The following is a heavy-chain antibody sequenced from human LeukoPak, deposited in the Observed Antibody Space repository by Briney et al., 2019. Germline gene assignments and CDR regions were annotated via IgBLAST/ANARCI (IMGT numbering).Heavy chain of an antibody. CDR2: INPKSGGT. D-gene: IGHD6-6*01. CDR1: GYTFTGHY. J-gene: IGHJ4*02. V-gene: IGHV1-2*02. Sequence: ASVKVSCKASGYTFTGHYMHWVRQAPGQGLEWMGWINPKSGGTNYAQKFQGRVTMTRDTSTSTVYMELSSLRSDDTAVYYCARTAARRFDYWGQGTLVTVSS. CDR3: ARTAARRFDY.